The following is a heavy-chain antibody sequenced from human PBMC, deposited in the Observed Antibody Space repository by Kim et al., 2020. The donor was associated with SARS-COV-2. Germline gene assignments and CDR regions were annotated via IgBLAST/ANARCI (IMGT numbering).Heavy chain of an antibody. CDR1: GGSISSGTYY. CDR3: VGAPDYYDTSGSKNGGNWFDP. Sequence: SETLSLTCTVSGGSISSGTYYWSWIRQHPGKGLEWIGYIHYSGSTDYNPSLKSRVTISVDTSKNQFSLKLSSVTAADTAVYYCVGAPDYYDTSGSKNGGNWFDPWGQGTLVTVSS. CDR2: IHYSGST. J-gene: IGHJ5*02. V-gene: IGHV4-31*03. D-gene: IGHD3-22*01.